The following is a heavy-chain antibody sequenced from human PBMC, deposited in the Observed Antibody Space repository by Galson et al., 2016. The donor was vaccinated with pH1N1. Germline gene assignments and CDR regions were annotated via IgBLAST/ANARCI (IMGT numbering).Heavy chain of an antibody. CDR1: GYRFDNYF. Sequence: SVKVSCKASGYRFDNYFLHWVRQAPGQGVEWMGWINPNGGATNYAQKFQGRVTLTRDTSINTGFMELRGLTSDDTAVYFCAREGGVNGDYVFSYWGQGTLVTVFS. D-gene: IGHD4-17*01. J-gene: IGHJ4*02. CDR3: AREGGVNGDYVFSY. V-gene: IGHV1-2*02. CDR2: INPNGGAT.